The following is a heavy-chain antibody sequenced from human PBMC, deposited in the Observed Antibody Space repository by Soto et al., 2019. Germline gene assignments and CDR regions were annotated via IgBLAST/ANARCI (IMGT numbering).Heavy chain of an antibody. CDR3: ASPLKWSGYYIAFDY. CDR1: GATFSSFA. Sequence: QVHLLQSGAEVKKPGSSVKVSCKASGATFSSFAFSWVRQAPGQGLEWMGVIIPIFDTIKFAQKFQGRVTFTADESTGTAYMELSSLTSEDTAVYYCASPLKWSGYYIAFDYWGQGTLVIVSS. CDR2: IIPIFDTI. J-gene: IGHJ4*02. V-gene: IGHV1-69*01. D-gene: IGHD3-3*01.